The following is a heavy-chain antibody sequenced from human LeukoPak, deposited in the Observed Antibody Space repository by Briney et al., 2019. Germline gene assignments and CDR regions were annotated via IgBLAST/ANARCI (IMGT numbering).Heavy chain of an antibody. D-gene: IGHD1-1*01. J-gene: IGHJ6*02. Sequence: GGSLRLSCVASGFTFSDYWMSWVRQAPGMGLEWVANIETDGDQKNYVDSVKGRFTISRDNARNSLYLQMRSLRVEDTAVYYCATMSGIYYYGMDVWGQGTTVTVSS. CDR3: ATMSGIYYYGMDV. CDR1: GFTFSDYW. CDR2: IETDGDQK. V-gene: IGHV3-7*03.